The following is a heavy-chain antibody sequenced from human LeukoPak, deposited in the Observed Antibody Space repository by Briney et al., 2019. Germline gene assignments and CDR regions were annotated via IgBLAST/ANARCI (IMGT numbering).Heavy chain of an antibody. CDR3: ARMGYYDSSGYFLDY. CDR1: GGSISSSSYY. V-gene: IGHV4-61*05. J-gene: IGHJ4*02. CDR2: IYYSGST. Sequence: SETLSLTCTVSGGSISSSSYYWGWIRQPPGKGLEWIGYIYYSGSTNYNPSLKSRVTISVDTSKNQFSLKLSSVTAADTAVYYCARMGYYDSSGYFLDYWGQGTLVTVSS. D-gene: IGHD3-22*01.